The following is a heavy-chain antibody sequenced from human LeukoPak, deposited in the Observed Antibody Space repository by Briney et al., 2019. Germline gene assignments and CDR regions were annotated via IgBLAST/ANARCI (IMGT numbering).Heavy chain of an antibody. D-gene: IGHD6-13*01. CDR3: ARGRYSSSWYPEYKYNWFDP. V-gene: IGHV4-39*07. Sequence: SETLSLTCSLSGDSISHNSYYWGWIRQPPGKGLEWIGEINHSGSTNYNPSLKSRITISVDTSKNQFSLKLSSVTAADTAVYYCARGRYSSSWYPEYKYNWFDPWGQGTLVTVSS. J-gene: IGHJ5*02. CDR1: GDSISHNSYY. CDR2: INHSGST.